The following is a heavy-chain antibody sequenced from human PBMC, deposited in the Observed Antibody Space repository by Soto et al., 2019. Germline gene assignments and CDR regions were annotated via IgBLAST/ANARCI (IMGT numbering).Heavy chain of an antibody. CDR2: IKQDGSEK. CDR1: GFTFNSFW. D-gene: IGHD6-13*01. Sequence: EVQLVESGGGLVQPGGSLRLSCAASGFTFNSFWMSWVRKAQVKGLEGVGNIKQDGSEKNYVDSVKGRFTISRDNAKNSLYLQMNSLRAEDTAVYYCARIASAGRGWDVWGQGTTVVVSS. J-gene: IGHJ6*02. CDR3: ARIASAGRGWDV. V-gene: IGHV3-7*01.